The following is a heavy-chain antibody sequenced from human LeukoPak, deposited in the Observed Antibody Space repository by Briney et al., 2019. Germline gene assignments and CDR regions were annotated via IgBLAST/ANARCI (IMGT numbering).Heavy chain of an antibody. CDR1: GFTFSGYA. CDR2: ISGSGYST. D-gene: IGHD3-3*01. J-gene: IGHJ4*02. CDR3: AKGRFFTADASFFDF. V-gene: IGHV3-23*01. Sequence: PGGSLRLSCAASGFTFSGYAMSWVRQAPGKGLEWVSAISGSGYSTYYADSVKGRFTISRDNSKNTLYLQMNSLRAEDTAVYYCAKGRFFTADASFFDFWGQGTLVTVSS.